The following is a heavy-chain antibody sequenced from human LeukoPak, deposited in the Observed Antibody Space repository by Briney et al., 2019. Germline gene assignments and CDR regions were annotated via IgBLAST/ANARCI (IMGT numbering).Heavy chain of an antibody. CDR3: AKGQERGYSYGTDY. CDR1: GFTFDDYG. D-gene: IGHD5-18*01. CDR2: ISWNSGSI. Sequence: GRSLRLSCAASGFTFDDYGMHWVRQAPGKGLEWVSGISWNSGSIGYADSVKGRFTISRDNAKNSLYLQMNSLRAEDTALYYCAKGQERGYSYGTDYWGQGTLVTVSS. J-gene: IGHJ4*02. V-gene: IGHV3-9*01.